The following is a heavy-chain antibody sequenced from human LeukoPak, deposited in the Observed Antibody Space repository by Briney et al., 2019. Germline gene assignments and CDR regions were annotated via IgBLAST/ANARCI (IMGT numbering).Heavy chain of an antibody. V-gene: IGHV3-21*01. CDR2: ISSSSSYI. D-gene: IGHD3-22*01. CDR3: ARDPGYYDSTYAFDM. Sequence: GGSLRLSCAASGFTFSSYSMNWVRQAPGKGLEWVSSISSSSSYIYYADSVKGRFTISRDNAKNSLYLQMNSLRVEDTAVYYCARDPGYYDSTYAFDMWGQGTMDTVSS. CDR1: GFTFSSYS. J-gene: IGHJ3*02.